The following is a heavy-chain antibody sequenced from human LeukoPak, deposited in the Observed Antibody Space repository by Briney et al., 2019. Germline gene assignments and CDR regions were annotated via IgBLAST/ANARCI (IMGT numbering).Heavy chain of an antibody. CDR3: ARLGTGYDSSGYSIGWFDP. V-gene: IGHV4-39*01. J-gene: IGHJ5*02. CDR1: GGSISISTYY. CDR2: IYYSGST. Sequence: SEALSLTCTVSGGSISISTYYWGWIRQPPGKGLEWIGNIYYSGSTYYNPSLKSRVTISVDTSKNQFSLRLSSVTAADTAVYYCARLGTGYDSSGYSIGWFDPWGQGTLVTVSS. D-gene: IGHD3-22*01.